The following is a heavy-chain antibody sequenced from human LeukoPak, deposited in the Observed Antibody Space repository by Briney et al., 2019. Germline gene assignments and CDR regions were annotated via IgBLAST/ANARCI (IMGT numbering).Heavy chain of an antibody. CDR3: ARDQTTPRYDFWSGYYDYGMDV. D-gene: IGHD3-3*01. J-gene: IGHJ6*02. Sequence: PGGSLRLSCAASGFTFSSYAMHWVRQAPGKGLEWVAVISYDGSNKYYADSVKGRFTISRDNSKNTLYLQMNSLRAEDTAVYYCARDQTTPRYDFWSGYYDYGMDVWGQGTTVTVSS. CDR1: GFTFSSYA. CDR2: ISYDGSNK. V-gene: IGHV3-30-3*01.